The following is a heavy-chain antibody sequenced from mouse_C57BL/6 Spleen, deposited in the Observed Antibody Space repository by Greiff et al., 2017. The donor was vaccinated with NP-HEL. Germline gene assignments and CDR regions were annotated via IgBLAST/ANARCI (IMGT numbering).Heavy chain of an antibody. CDR2: ISDGGSYT. CDR1: GFTFSSYA. V-gene: IGHV5-4*01. CDR3: ARDPFSGYFDY. D-gene: IGHD3-1*01. J-gene: IGHJ2*01. Sequence: EVQVVESGGGLVKPGGSLKLSCAASGFTFSSYAMSWVRQTPEKRLEWVATISDGGSYTYYPDNVKGRFTISRDNAKNNLYLQMSHLKSEDTAMYYCARDPFSGYFDYWGQGTTLTVSS.